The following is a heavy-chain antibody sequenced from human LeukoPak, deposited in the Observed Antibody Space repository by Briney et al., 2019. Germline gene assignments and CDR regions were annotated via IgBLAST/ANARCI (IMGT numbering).Heavy chain of an antibody. V-gene: IGHV3-30-3*01. CDR2: ISYDGSNK. CDR1: GSTFSSYA. D-gene: IGHD5-24*01. J-gene: IGHJ4*02. CDR3: ARDPQDGYKPHFDY. Sequence: GGSLRLSCAASGSTFSSYAMHWVRQAPGKGLEWVAVISYDGSNKYYADSVKGRFTISRDNSKNTLYLQMNSLRAEDTAVYYCARDPQDGYKPHFDYWGQGTLVTVSS.